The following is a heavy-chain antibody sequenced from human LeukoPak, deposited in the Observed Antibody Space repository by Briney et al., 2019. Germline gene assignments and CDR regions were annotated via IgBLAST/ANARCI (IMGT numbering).Heavy chain of an antibody. V-gene: IGHV4-39*01. D-gene: IGHD3-3*01. Sequence: SETLSLTCTVSGGSISSSSYYWGCIRQPPGKGLEWIGSIYYSGSTYYNPSLKSRVTISVDTSKNQFSLKLSSVTAADTAVYYCARQRYDFWSGYDAFDIWGQGTMVTVSS. CDR2: IYYSGST. CDR1: GGSISSSSYY. CDR3: ARQRYDFWSGYDAFDI. J-gene: IGHJ3*02.